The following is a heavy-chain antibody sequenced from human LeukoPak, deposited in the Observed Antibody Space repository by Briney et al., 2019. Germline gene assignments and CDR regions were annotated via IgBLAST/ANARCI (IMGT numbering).Heavy chain of an antibody. D-gene: IGHD5-12*01. CDR3: ARLSRGYSGYDWNDY. Sequence: GGSLRLSCAASGFTFSSYSIHWVRQAPGKGLEWVSYISSSGSTIYYADSVKGRFTISRDNAKNSLYLQMNSLRAEDTVVYYCARLSRGYSGYDWNDYWGQGTLVTVSS. J-gene: IGHJ4*02. CDR1: GFTFSSYS. V-gene: IGHV3-48*04. CDR2: ISSSGSTI.